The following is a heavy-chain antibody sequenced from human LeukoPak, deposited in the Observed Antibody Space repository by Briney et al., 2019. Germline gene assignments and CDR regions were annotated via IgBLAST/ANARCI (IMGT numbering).Heavy chain of an antibody. V-gene: IGHV4-4*07. CDR2: IYINGNT. CDR3: ARGPRSSDWYSIDY. D-gene: IGHD6-19*01. Sequence: SETLSLTCTVSGGSLSSYYWRWIRQPAGKGLEWIGRIYINGNTNYNPSLKSRVTMSVDTSKNQFSLKLSSVTAADTAVYYCARGPRSSDWYSIDYWGQGTLVTVSS. J-gene: IGHJ4*02. CDR1: GGSLSSYY.